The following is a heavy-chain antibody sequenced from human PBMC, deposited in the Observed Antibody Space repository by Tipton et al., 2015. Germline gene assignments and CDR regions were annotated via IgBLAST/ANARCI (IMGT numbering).Heavy chain of an antibody. CDR3: ARVVGVINHYYFYYGMDV. V-gene: IGHV3-48*01. J-gene: IGHJ6*02. D-gene: IGHD3-10*01. Sequence: GSLRLSCAVSGFIFSNYALNWVRQAPGKGLEWVSYISSSSSIIYYADSVKGRFTISRDNSKNTLYLQMNSLRAEDTAVYYCARVVGVINHYYFYYGMDVWGRGTTVTISS. CDR1: GFIFSNYA. CDR2: ISSSSSII.